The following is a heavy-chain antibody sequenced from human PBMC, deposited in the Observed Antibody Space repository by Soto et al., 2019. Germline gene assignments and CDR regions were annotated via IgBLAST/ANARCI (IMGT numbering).Heavy chain of an antibody. CDR3: ARRGCSSTSCYFVDY. CDR2: IYYSGST. V-gene: IGHV4-39*01. Sequence: SETLSLTCTVSGGSISSSSYYWGWIRQPPGKGLEWIGSIYYSGSTYYNPSLKSRVTISVDTSKNQFSLKLSSVTAADTAVYYCARRGCSSTSCYFVDYWGQGTLVTVS. D-gene: IGHD2-2*01. CDR1: GGSISSSSYY. J-gene: IGHJ4*02.